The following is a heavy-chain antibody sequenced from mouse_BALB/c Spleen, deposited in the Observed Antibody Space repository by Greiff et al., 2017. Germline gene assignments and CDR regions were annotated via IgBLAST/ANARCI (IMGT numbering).Heavy chain of an antibody. CDR1: GFTFSSFG. CDR3: ARSLPTPYFDY. V-gene: IGHV5-17*02. CDR2: ISSGSSTI. D-gene: IGHD6-1*01. J-gene: IGHJ2*01. Sequence: EVKVVESGGGLVQPGGSRKLSCAASGFTFSSFGMHWVRQAPEKGLEWVAYISSGSSTIYYADTVKGRFTISRDNPKNTLFLQMTSLRSEDTAMYYCARSLPTPYFDYWGQGTTLTVSS.